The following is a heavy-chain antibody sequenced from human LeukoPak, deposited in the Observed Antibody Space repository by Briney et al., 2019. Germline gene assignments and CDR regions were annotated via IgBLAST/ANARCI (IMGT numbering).Heavy chain of an antibody. J-gene: IGHJ4*02. Sequence: SETLSLTCAVSGASISCINYYWGWVRQSPGKGLEWIGNIYSSGNTYYNASLKSRVTMYIDTSKNQFPLKLSSVTAADTAMYYCTSGYFVHTFDFWGQGPLVTVSS. V-gene: IGHV4-39*01. CDR2: IYSSGNT. CDR1: GASISCINYY. D-gene: IGHD2-2*03. CDR3: TSGYFVHTFDF.